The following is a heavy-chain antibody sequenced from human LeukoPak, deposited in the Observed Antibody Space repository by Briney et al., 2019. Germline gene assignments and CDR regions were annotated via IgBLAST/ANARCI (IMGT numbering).Heavy chain of an antibody. Sequence: GGSLRLSCAASEFTFSSCSMNWVRQAPGKGLEWVANINPDGSAKCYGDSVKGRFTLSRDNAENTLYLQMNSLRADDTAVYHCSNKRDFWGQGTLVTVSS. V-gene: IGHV3-7*01. CDR2: INPDGSAK. J-gene: IGHJ4*02. CDR3: SNKRDF. D-gene: IGHD5-24*01. CDR1: EFTFSSCS.